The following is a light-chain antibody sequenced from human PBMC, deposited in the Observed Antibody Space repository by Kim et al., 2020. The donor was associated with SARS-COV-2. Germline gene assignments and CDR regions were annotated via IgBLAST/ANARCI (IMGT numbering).Light chain of an antibody. Sequence: DIQMTQSPSSLSASVGDRVTITCQASQDISNYLNWYQQKPGKAPKLLIYDASNLETGVPSRFSGSGSGTDFTFTISSLQPEDIATYYCQQYGGARAFGGGTKVDIK. CDR2: DAS. CDR3: QQYGGARA. J-gene: IGKJ4*01. CDR1: QDISNY. V-gene: IGKV1-33*01.